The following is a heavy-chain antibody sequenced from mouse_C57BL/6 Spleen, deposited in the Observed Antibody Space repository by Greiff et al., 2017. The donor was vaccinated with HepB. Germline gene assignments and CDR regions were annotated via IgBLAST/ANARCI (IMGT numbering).Heavy chain of an antibody. D-gene: IGHD3-2*02. CDR1: GFTFSSYA. V-gene: IGHV5-4*01. CDR3: ARDQDSSGYVSFAY. CDR2: ISDGGSYT. J-gene: IGHJ3*01. Sequence: EVKLVESGGGLVKPGGSLKLSCAASGFTFSSYAMSWVRQTPEKRLEWVATISDGGSYTYYPDNVKGRFTISRDNAKNNLYLQMSHLKSEDTAMYYCARDQDSSGYVSFAYWGQGTLVTVSA.